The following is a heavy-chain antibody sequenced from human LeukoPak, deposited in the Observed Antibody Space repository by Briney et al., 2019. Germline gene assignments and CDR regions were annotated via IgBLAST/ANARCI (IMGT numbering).Heavy chain of an antibody. Sequence: SETLSLTCTVSGGSISSGGYYWSWIRQPAGKGLEWIGRIYTSGSTNYNPSLKSRVTMSVDTSKNQFSLKLSSVTAADTAVYYCARDVGSGSYYYFDYWGQGTLVTVSS. V-gene: IGHV4-61*02. CDR1: GGSISSGGYY. D-gene: IGHD1-26*01. J-gene: IGHJ4*02. CDR3: ARDVGSGSYYYFDY. CDR2: IYTSGST.